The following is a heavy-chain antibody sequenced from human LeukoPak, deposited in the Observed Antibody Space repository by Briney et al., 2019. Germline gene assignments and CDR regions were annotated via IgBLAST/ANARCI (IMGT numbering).Heavy chain of an antibody. J-gene: IGHJ4*02. CDR3: ARAPMGTAALY. CDR2: MNPVTGNA. CDR1: GYTFSNFD. D-gene: IGHD2-2*01. V-gene: IGHV1-8*01. Sequence: ASVKVSCKASGYTFSNFDINWVRQAPGQGPEWMGWMNPVTGNAGSAQEFQGRVTLTRDMSISTAYMELSSLTFDDTAFYYCARAPMGTAALYWGQGTLITVSS.